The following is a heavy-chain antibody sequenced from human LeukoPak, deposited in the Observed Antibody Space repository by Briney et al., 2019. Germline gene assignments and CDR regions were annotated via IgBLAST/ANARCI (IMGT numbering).Heavy chain of an antibody. CDR3: ARSSVTGVGYFDY. Sequence: ASVKVSCKASGGTFSSYAISWVRQAPGQGLEWMGSIIPILGIANYAQKFQGRVTITADKSTSTAYMELSSLRSEDTAVDYCARSSVTGVGYFDYWGQGTLVTVSS. V-gene: IGHV1-69*04. CDR2: IIPILGIA. D-gene: IGHD3-22*01. CDR1: GGTFSSYA. J-gene: IGHJ4*02.